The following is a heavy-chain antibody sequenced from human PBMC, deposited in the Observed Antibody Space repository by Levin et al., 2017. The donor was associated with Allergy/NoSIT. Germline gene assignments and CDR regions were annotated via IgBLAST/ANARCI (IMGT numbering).Heavy chain of an antibody. D-gene: IGHD4-23*01. J-gene: IGHJ6*02. CDR2: ISHDGNDK. CDR3: AKGRGNFYSYYYGLDV. Sequence: GGSLRLSCAASGFSINSYAIHWVRQAPGKGLEWVAVISHDGNDKYYADSVTGRFTISRDNSKNTMSLEMSSLRAEDTAGYYCAKGRGNFYSYYYGLDVWGQGTTVTVSS. CDR1: GFSINSYA. V-gene: IGHV3-30*18.